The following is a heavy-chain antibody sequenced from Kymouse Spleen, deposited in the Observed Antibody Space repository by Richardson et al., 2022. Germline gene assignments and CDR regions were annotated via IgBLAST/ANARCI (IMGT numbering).Heavy chain of an antibody. CDR2: IYYSGST. D-gene: IGHD3-10*01. CDR1: GGSISSSSYY. CDR3: ARLLWFGEFWFDP. V-gene: IGHV4-39*01. Sequence: QLQLQESGPGLVKPSETLSLTCTVSGGSISSSSYYWGWIRQPPGKGLEWIGSIYYSGSTYYNPSLKSRVTISVDTSKNQFSLKLSSVTAADTAVYYCARLLWFGEFWFDPWGQGTLVTVSS. J-gene: IGHJ5*02.